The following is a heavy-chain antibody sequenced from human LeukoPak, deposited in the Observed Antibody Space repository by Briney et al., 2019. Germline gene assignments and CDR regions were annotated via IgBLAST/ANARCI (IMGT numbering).Heavy chain of an antibody. V-gene: IGHV1-2*02. CDR3: ARGDYFDY. CDR2: INPNSGGT. J-gene: IGHJ4*02. Sequence: ASVKVSCKASGYTFTSYYIHWVRQAPGQGLEWMGWINPNSGGTNYAQTFQGRVTMTRDTSISTAYMELSRLRSDDTAVYYCARGDYFDYWGQGTLVTVSS. CDR1: GYTFTSYY.